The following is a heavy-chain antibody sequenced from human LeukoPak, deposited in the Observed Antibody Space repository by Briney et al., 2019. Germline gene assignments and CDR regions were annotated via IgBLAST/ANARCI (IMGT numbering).Heavy chain of an antibody. J-gene: IGHJ3*02. CDR1: GGSISPYY. V-gene: IGHV4-59*01. Sequence: PSETLSLTCTVSGGSISPYYWSWIRQPPGKGLDWIGYVYYTGSTYYNPSLKSRVTILIDTSKNQFSLKLTSVTAADTAVYYCARAYYYGSGTFDIWGQGTMVTVSS. D-gene: IGHD3-10*01. CDR3: ARAYYYGSGTFDI. CDR2: VYYTGST.